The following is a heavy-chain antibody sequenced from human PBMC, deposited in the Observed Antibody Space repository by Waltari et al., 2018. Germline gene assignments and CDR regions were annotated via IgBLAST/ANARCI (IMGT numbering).Heavy chain of an antibody. CDR3: TSLYRFDV. CDR2: IKNKAEGGTA. V-gene: IGHV3-72*01. CDR1: GFTFSNYW. J-gene: IGHJ4*02. D-gene: IGHD3-16*01. Sequence: EVQLVASGGELVQTGGSLRLSCAASGFTFSNYWMQWVRQAPGKWLEWIGFIKNKAEGGTAAYAESVKGRFTISRDDSKSILYLQMNSLKTEDTAVYHCTSLYRFDVWGPGVLVTVSS.